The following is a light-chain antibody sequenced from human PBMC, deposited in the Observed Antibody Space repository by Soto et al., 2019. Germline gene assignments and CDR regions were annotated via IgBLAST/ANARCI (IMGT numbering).Light chain of an antibody. CDR2: AAS. Sequence: DMEMTQSSSSLSASVGDRVTITCRASQSISNYLNWYQHKPGKVPKLLIYAASSLQSGVPTRFSRSGSGTDFTLTINSLQPEDFATYYCQQSYGTPLTFGGGTKIEIK. V-gene: IGKV1-39*01. J-gene: IGKJ4*01. CDR1: QSISNY. CDR3: QQSYGTPLT.